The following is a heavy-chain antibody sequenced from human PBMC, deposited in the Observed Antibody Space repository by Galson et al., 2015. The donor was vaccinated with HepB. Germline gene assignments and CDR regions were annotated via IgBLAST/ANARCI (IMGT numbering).Heavy chain of an antibody. D-gene: IGHD3-3*01. CDR2: ISYDGSNK. CDR3: AGGAILDRNFDY. J-gene: IGHJ4*02. Sequence: SLRLSCAASGFTFSSYAMHWVRQAPGKGLEWVAVISYDGSNKYYADSVKGRFTISRDNSKNTLYLQMNSLRAEDTAVYYCAGGAILDRNFDYWGQGTLVTVSS. CDR1: GFTFSSYA. V-gene: IGHV3-30-3*01.